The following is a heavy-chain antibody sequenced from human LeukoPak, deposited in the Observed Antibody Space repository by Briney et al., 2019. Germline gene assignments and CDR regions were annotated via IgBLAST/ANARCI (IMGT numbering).Heavy chain of an antibody. V-gene: IGHV4-59*01. CDR1: GGSITSYY. CDR3: ARVRRDGYNSPDY. D-gene: IGHD5-24*01. CDR2: IYYSGTT. Sequence: PSETLSLTCAVSGGSITSYYWSWIRQPPGKGLECIGYIYYSGTTYYNPSLKSRVTISVDTSKNQFSLKLSSVTAADTAVYYCARVRRDGYNSPDYWGQGTLVTVSS. J-gene: IGHJ4*02.